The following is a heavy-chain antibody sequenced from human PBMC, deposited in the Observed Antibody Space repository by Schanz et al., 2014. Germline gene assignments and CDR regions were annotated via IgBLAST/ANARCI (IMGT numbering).Heavy chain of an antibody. D-gene: IGHD3-9*01. J-gene: IGHJ6*02. CDR2: IWSDGSGK. Sequence: QVQLVESGGGVVQPGGSLRLSCAASGFIFSNYGMHWVRQAPGKGLEWVAVIWSDGSGKYYADSVKGRFTISRDSPKNTLYLQMSSLRAEDTALYYCARDCGPYYDKSIDVWGQGTTVAVSS. V-gene: IGHV3-33*01. CDR3: ARDCGPYYDKSIDV. CDR1: GFIFSNYG.